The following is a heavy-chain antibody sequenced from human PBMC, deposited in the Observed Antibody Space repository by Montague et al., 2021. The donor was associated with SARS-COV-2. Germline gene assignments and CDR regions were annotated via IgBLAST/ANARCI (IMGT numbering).Heavy chain of an antibody. Sequence: SETLSLTCTVSGGSVSSDNWWTWVRQPPGKGLEWIGEIYHSGTTNYNSSLQSRVTISVDKSRNHLSLNLRSVTAADTAMYYCALPLGGARFDPWGQGILVTVSS. J-gene: IGHJ5*02. CDR1: GGSVSSDNW. CDR2: IYHSGTT. D-gene: IGHD1-26*01. V-gene: IGHV4-4*02. CDR3: ALPLGGARFDP.